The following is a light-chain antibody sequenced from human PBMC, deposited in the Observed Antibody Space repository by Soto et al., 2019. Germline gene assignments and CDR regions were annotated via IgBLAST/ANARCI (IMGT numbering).Light chain of an antibody. V-gene: IGKV1-27*01. J-gene: IGKJ3*01. CDR3: QKYSSVPV. CDR1: KDIRNF. Sequence: DIQMTQSPTSLSASVGDRVTITCLASKDIRNFVAWYQQNPGKAPKLLIYAASTLQSGFPSRFSGSGSGTAFTLTINSLQPEDVATYSCQKYSSVPVFGPGTKVEIK. CDR2: AAS.